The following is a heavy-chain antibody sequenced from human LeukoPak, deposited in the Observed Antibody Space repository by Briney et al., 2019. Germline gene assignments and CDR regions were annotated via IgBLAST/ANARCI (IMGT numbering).Heavy chain of an antibody. Sequence: GGSLRLSCAASGFTLGTYDMYWVRQAPGRGLECVSSISRSGGSTYYADSVKGRFTISRGNSKNTLYLQMSSLRADDTAVYYCSKKGQSENYGKPGWGQGTLVTVSS. CDR1: GFTLGTYD. CDR3: SKKGQSENYGKPG. CDR2: ISRSGGST. V-gene: IGHV3-23*01. J-gene: IGHJ4*02. D-gene: IGHD4-17*01.